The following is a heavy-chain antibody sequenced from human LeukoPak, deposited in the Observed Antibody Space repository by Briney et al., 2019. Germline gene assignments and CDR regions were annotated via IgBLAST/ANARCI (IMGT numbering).Heavy chain of an antibody. D-gene: IGHD6-13*01. Sequence: SQTLSLTCTVSGGSISSGGYYWSWIRRHPGKGLEWIGYIYYSGSTYYNPSLKSRVTISVDTSKNQFSLKLSSVTAADTAVYYCARDEAAAGGGFDYWGQGTLVTVSS. CDR3: ARDEAAAGGGFDY. CDR2: IYYSGST. CDR1: GGSISSGGYY. V-gene: IGHV4-31*03. J-gene: IGHJ4*02.